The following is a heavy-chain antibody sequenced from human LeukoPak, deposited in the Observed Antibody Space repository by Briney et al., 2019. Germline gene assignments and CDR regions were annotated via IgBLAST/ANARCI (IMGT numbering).Heavy chain of an antibody. Sequence: GGSLRLSCAASGFAFSTYAMTWVRQAPEKGLQWVSTISTSGRATYYADSVEGRFTISRDNSKNTLYLQMNSLRADDTTVYYCAKARGSSVYEQFDYWGQGTQVTVSP. J-gene: IGHJ4*02. CDR1: GFAFSTYA. CDR3: AKARGSSVYEQFDY. V-gene: IGHV3-23*01. D-gene: IGHD5/OR15-5a*01. CDR2: ISTSGRAT.